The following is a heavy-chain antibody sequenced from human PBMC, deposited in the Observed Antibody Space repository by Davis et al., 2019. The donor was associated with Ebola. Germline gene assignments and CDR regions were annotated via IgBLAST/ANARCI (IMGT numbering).Heavy chain of an antibody. CDR3: ARQGGGYYYYYMDV. V-gene: IGHV4-59*08. Sequence: PSETLSLTCTVSGGSISSHYWSWIRQPPGKGLEWIGYIYYSGSTNYNPSLKSRVTISVDTSKNQFSLKLSSVTAADTAVYYCARQGGGYYYYYMDVWGKGTTVTVSS. D-gene: IGHD2-15*01. CDR2: IYYSGST. J-gene: IGHJ6*03. CDR1: GGSISSHY.